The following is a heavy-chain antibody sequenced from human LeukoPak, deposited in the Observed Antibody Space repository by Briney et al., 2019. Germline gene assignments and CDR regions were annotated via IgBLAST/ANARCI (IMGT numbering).Heavy chain of an antibody. D-gene: IGHD2-8*01. CDR1: GYTFTGYY. V-gene: IGHV1-2*02. CDR2: INPNSGGT. J-gene: IGHJ6*03. Sequence: SSVKVSCKASGYTFTGYYMHWVRQAPGQGLEWMGWINPNSGGTNYAQKFQGRVTMTRDTSISTAYMELSRLRSDDTAVYYCARDRNGVYYYYYMDVWGKGTTVTVSS. CDR3: ARDRNGVYYYYYMDV.